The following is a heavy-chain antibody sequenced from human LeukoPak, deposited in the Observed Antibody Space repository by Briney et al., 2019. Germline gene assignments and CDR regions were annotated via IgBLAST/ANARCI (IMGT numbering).Heavy chain of an antibody. V-gene: IGHV1-46*01. Sequence: ASVKVSCKASGYTFTSYYMHWVRQASGQGLEWMGIINPSGGSTSYAQKFQGRVTMTRDMSTSTVYMELSSLRSEDTAVYYCARAGEPPLFDYWGQGTLVTVSS. CDR2: INPSGGST. CDR1: GYTFTSYY. D-gene: IGHD1-14*01. CDR3: ARAGEPPLFDY. J-gene: IGHJ4*02.